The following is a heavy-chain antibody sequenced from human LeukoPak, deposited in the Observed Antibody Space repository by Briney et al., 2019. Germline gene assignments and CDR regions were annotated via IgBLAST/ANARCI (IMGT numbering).Heavy chain of an antibody. J-gene: IGHJ4*02. CDR1: GGSISSGGYY. CDR3: ASQQLVTYFDY. V-gene: IGHV4-31*03. CDR2: IYYSGST. Sequence: SETLSLTCTVSGGSISSGGYYWSWIRQHPGKGLAWIGYIYYSGSTYYNPSLKSRVTISVHTSKNQFSLKLSSVTAARTAVYYCASQQLVTYFDYWGQGTLVTVSS. D-gene: IGHD6-13*01.